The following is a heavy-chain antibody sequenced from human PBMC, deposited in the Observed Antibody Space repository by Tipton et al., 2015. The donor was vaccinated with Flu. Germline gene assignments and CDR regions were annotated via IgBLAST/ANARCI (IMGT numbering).Heavy chain of an antibody. J-gene: IGHJ4*02. Sequence: TLSLTCTVSGGSISSGSYYWSWIRQPAGKGLEWIGRIYTSGSTNYNPSLKSRVTISVDTSKNQFSLKLSSVTAADTAVYYCARAGYSYGALHFGYWGQGTLVTVSS. D-gene: IGHD5-18*01. CDR3: ARAGYSYGALHFGY. V-gene: IGHV4-61*02. CDR2: IYTSGST. CDR1: GGSISSGSYY.